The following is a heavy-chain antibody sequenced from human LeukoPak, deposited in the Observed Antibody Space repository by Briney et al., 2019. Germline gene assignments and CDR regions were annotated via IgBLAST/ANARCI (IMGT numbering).Heavy chain of an antibody. CDR1: GGSISSGSYY. D-gene: IGHD2-15*01. V-gene: IGHV4-61*02. Sequence: SETLSPTCTVSGGSISSGSYYWSWIRQPAGKGLEWIGRVYTSGSTNYNPSLKSRVTISVDTSKNQFSLKLSSVTAADTAVYYCARVYCSGGSCYFDYWGQGTLVTVSS. J-gene: IGHJ4*02. CDR2: VYTSGST. CDR3: ARVYCSGGSCYFDY.